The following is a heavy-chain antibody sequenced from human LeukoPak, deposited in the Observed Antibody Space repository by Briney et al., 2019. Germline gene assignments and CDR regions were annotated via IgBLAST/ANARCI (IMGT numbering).Heavy chain of an antibody. CDR1: GFTFSSYS. V-gene: IGHV3-21*01. Sequence: PGGSLRLSCAASGFTFSSYSMNWVRQAPGKGLEWVSSISSSSSYIYYADSVKGRSTISRDNAKNSLYLQMNSLRAEDTAVYYCARGGLRYFDWLSIWGQGTLVTVSS. CDR2: ISSSSSYI. J-gene: IGHJ4*02. CDR3: ARGGLRYFDWLSI. D-gene: IGHD3-9*01.